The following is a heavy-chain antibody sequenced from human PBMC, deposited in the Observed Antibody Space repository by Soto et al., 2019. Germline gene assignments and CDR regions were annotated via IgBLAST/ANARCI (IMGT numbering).Heavy chain of an antibody. CDR1: GGSFTYT. V-gene: IGHV1-69*13. CDR2: IIPIFGTA. CDR3: ARLHSHGTYGMDV. Sequence: SVKVSCKASGGSFTYTLSWVRQAPGQGLEWMGGIIPIFGTANYAQKFQGRDTITADESTKTAYMELSTLRSEDTAVYYCARLHSHGTYGMDVWGQGTTVTVSS. J-gene: IGHJ6*02. D-gene: IGHD5-18*01.